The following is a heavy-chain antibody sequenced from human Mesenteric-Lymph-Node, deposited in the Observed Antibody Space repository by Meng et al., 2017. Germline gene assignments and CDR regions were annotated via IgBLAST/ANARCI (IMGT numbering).Heavy chain of an antibody. Sequence: GESLKISCAASGFTFSGYAMNWVRQTPGKGLEWVSVIGTDANDVYYADSVKGRFTVSRDNAKNSLYLQLSSLSAEDTAVYYCARRGYSYGYYYYGLDVWGQGTTVTVSS. J-gene: IGHJ6*02. CDR2: IGTDANDV. CDR1: GFTFSGYA. V-gene: IGHV3-33*08. D-gene: IGHD5-18*01. CDR3: ARRGYSYGYYYYGLDV.